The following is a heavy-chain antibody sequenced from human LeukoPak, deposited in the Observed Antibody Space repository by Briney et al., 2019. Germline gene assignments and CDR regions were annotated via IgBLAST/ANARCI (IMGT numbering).Heavy chain of an antibody. CDR2: IKQDGSEK. CDR3: ARAYKKWSYGAFDI. Sequence: GGSLRLSCAASGFTFSSYWMSWVRQAPGKGLEWVANIKQDGSEKYYVDSVKGRFTISRDNAKNSLYLQMNSLRAEDTAVYYCARAYKKWSYGAFDIWGQGTMVTVSS. D-gene: IGHD2-15*01. J-gene: IGHJ3*02. V-gene: IGHV3-7*01. CDR1: GFTFSSYW.